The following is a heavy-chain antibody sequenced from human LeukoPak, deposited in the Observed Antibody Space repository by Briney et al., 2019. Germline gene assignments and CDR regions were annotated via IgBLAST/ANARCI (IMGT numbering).Heavy chain of an antibody. Sequence: PGGSLRLSCAASGFTFSSYSMNWVRQAPGKGLEWVSYISSSSSTIYYADSVKGRFTISRDNAKNSLYLQMNSLRAEDTAVYYCARDFYYDSSGHYSPREPYFDYWGQGTLVTVSS. J-gene: IGHJ4*02. V-gene: IGHV3-48*01. CDR3: ARDFYYDSSGHYSPREPYFDY. CDR1: GFTFSSYS. D-gene: IGHD3-22*01. CDR2: ISSSSSTI.